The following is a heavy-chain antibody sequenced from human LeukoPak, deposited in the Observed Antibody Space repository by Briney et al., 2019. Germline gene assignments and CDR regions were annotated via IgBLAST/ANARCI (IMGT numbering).Heavy chain of an antibody. J-gene: IGHJ5*02. CDR2: INPNSGST. Sequence: GASVKVSCKASGYTFTSYGISWVRQAPGQGLEWMGWINPNSGSTNYAQKFQGRVTMTRDTSISTAYMELSRLRSDDTAVYYCARGGYDFWSGDEKNWFDPWGQGTLVTVSS. V-gene: IGHV1-2*02. D-gene: IGHD3-3*01. CDR1: GYTFTSYG. CDR3: ARGGYDFWSGDEKNWFDP.